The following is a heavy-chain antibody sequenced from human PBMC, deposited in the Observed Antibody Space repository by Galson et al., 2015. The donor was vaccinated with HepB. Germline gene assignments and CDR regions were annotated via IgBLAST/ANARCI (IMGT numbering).Heavy chain of an antibody. CDR3: ARDPGIAVAVYFDY. J-gene: IGHJ4*02. CDR1: GFTVSTNY. D-gene: IGHD6-19*01. Sequence: SLRLSCAASGFTVSTNYMTWVRQAPGKGLEWVAVIWYDGSNKYYADSVKGRFTISRDNSKNTLYLQMNSLRAEDTAVYYCARDPGIAVAVYFDYWGQGTLVTVSS. V-gene: IGHV3-33*08. CDR2: IWYDGSNK.